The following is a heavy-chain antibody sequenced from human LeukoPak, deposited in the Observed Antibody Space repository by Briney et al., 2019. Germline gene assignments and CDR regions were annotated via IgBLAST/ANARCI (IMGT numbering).Heavy chain of an antibody. Sequence: SETLSLTCAVSGVSMRSNWWSWVRQSPGKGLEWIGEIYHSGSTNYNPSLKSRVDIAVDQSRSQFSLKLRSVTAADTAVYYCVSNGYYSIDYWGQGTLVTVSS. J-gene: IGHJ4*02. CDR3: VSNGYYSIDY. CDR1: GVSMRSNW. CDR2: IYHSGST. V-gene: IGHV4-4*02. D-gene: IGHD3-22*01.